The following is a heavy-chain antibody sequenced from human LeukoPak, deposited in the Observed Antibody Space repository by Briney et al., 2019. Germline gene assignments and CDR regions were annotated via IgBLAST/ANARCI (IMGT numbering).Heavy chain of an antibody. Sequence: SETLSLTCAVYGGSFSGYYWSWIRQPPGKGLEWIGEINHSGSTNYNPSLKSRVTISVDTSKNQFSLKLSSVTAADTAVYYCARGGVGFIHDYWGQGTLVTVSS. V-gene: IGHV4-34*01. CDR2: INHSGST. J-gene: IGHJ4*02. CDR1: GGSFSGYY. CDR3: ARGGVGFIHDY. D-gene: IGHD3-16*01.